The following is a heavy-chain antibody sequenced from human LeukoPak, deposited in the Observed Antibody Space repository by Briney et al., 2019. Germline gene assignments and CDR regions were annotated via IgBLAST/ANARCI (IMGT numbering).Heavy chain of an antibody. CDR2: IFSNDAQ. CDR1: GFSLSNAGLG. CDR3: ARANCISGSCYWAGFDF. J-gene: IGHJ4*02. Sequence: SGLVLLKPTETLTLACTVSGFSLSNAGLGVSWIRQPPGKALEWLAHIFSNDAQSYSTSLKNRLTISKDTAGKQVVLTMANMDPVDTATYYCARANCISGSCYWAGFDFWGQGILVTVSS. V-gene: IGHV2-26*01. D-gene: IGHD2-15*01.